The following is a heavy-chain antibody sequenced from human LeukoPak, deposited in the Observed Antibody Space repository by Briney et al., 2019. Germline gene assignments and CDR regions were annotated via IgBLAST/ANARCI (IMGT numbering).Heavy chain of an antibody. D-gene: IGHD2-15*01. CDR3: ARMCSGGSCYSY. V-gene: IGHV3-7*03. CDR2: INQGGSEK. Sequence: GGSLRLSCAASGFTFSTYWMSWARQAPGKGLEWVANINQGGSEKYYVDSVKGRFTISRDNAKNSLYLQMNSLRAEDTAVYYCARMCSGGSCYSYWGQGTLVTVSS. J-gene: IGHJ4*02. CDR1: GFTFSTYW.